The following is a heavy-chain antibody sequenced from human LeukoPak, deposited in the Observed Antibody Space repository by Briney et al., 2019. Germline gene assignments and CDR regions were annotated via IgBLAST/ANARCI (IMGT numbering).Heavy chain of an antibody. CDR1: GFTFSSYS. V-gene: IGHV3-48*04. CDR3: ARRSAAAEGY. CDR2: ISSSSSTI. Sequence: GGSLRLSCAASGFTFSSYSMNWVRQAPGRGLEWVSYISSSSSTIYYADSVKGRFTISRDNAENSLYLQMNSLRAEDTAVYYCARRSAAAEGYWGQGTLVTVSS. J-gene: IGHJ4*02. D-gene: IGHD6-13*01.